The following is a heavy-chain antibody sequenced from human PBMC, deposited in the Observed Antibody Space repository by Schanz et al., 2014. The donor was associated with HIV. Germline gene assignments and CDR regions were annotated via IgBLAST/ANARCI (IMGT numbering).Heavy chain of an antibody. V-gene: IGHV3-21*02. J-gene: IGHJ4*02. CDR3: ARDWRPNYDFWSGSIGVIGMDV. D-gene: IGHD3-3*01. CDR1: GFTFMRHT. CDR2: ISDRSDYL. Sequence: VQLVESGGGVVQPGRSLRLSCAASGFTFMRHTMNWVRQAPGKGLEWVSSISDRSDYLHYADSVKGRFTISRDNAKNSLYLQMSSLRAEDTAVYYCARDWRPNYDFWSGSIGVIGMDVWGQGTLVTVSS.